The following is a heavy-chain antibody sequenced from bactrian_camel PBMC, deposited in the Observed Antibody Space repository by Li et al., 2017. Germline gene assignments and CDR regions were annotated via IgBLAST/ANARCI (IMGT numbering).Heavy chain of an antibody. CDR1: AHTVT. Sequence: HVQLVESGGGSAQSGGSLRLSCTASAHTVTMAWFRQAPGKEREGIAAIVLRDGSTYHAASVKGRFTISQDNTKNTVYLQMNSLKPEDTAIYYCVVRTYDQSCGPLTTGENFVYWGQGTQVTVS. J-gene: IGHJ4*01. CDR2: IVLRDGST. D-gene: IGHD5*01. CDR3: VVRTYDQSCGPLTTGENFVY. V-gene: IGHV3-3*01.